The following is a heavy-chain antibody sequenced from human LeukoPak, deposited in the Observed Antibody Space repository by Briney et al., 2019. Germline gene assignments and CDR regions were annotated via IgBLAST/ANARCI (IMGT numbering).Heavy chain of an antibody. CDR2: IKQDGNEK. CDR1: GFSFSSYW. V-gene: IGHV3-7*01. CDR3: ARVIAARPGDYFDY. D-gene: IGHD6-6*01. Sequence: PWGSLRLSCAASGFSFSSYWMSWVRQAPGKGLEWVANIKQDGNEKYYVDSVKGRFTISRDNAKNSLYLQMNSLRGEDTALYYCARVIAARPGDYFDYWGQGSLVTVSS. J-gene: IGHJ4*02.